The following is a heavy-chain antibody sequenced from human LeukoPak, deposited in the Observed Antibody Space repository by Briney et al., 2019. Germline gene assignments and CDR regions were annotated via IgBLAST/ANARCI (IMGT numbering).Heavy chain of an antibody. CDR2: ISTDGSTT. Sequence: GGSLRLSCAASGFTFSSYAMNWVRQAPGKGLVWVSRISTDGSTTTYADSVKGRFTISRDNAKKTLYLQMNSLRAEDTAVYYCSRRGIGARPFDYWGQGTLVTVSS. CDR3: SRRGIGARPFDY. CDR1: GFTFSSYA. V-gene: IGHV3-74*01. D-gene: IGHD6-6*01. J-gene: IGHJ4*02.